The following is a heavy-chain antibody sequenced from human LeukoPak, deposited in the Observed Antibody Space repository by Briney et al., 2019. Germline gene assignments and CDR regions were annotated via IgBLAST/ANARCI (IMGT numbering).Heavy chain of an antibody. V-gene: IGHV5-51*01. Sequence: GESLKISCKGSGYSFTSDWIGWVRQMPGKGLEWMGIIYVGDSDTRYSPSFQGQVTISADKSISTAYLQWSSLKASDTAMYYCARESGTNYCSGGSCYSGAFDYWGQGTLVTVSS. J-gene: IGHJ4*02. D-gene: IGHD2-15*01. CDR3: ARESGTNYCSGGSCYSGAFDY. CDR1: GYSFTSDW. CDR2: IYVGDSDT.